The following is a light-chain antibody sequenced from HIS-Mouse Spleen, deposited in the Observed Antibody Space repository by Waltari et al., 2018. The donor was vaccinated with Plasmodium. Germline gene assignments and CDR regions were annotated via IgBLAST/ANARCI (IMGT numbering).Light chain of an antibody. CDR2: EGS. CDR3: CSYAGSSTLV. J-gene: IGLJ2*01. Sequence: QSALTQPASVSGSPGQSITISCTGTISDVVSFNLVSWYQQHPGKAPKLMIYEGSKRPSGVSNRFSGSKSGNTASLTISGLQAEDEADYYCCSYAGSSTLVFGGGTKLTVL. CDR1: ISDVVSFNL. V-gene: IGLV2-23*01.